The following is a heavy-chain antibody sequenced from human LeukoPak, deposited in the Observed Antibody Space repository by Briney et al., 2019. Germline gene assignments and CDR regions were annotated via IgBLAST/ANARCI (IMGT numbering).Heavy chain of an antibody. CDR1: GGSISSSGFY. J-gene: IGHJ5*02. CDR3: ARGQSVGGGSCYGGCWFDP. CDR2: IYYSGST. V-gene: IGHV4-39*01. D-gene: IGHD2-15*01. Sequence: KSSETLSLTCTVSGGSISSSGFYWGWIRQPPGKGLEWIGSIYYSGSTYYNPSLKSRVTISVDTSKNQFSLKLSSVTAADTAVYYCARGQSVGGGSCYGGCWFDPWGQGTLVTVSS.